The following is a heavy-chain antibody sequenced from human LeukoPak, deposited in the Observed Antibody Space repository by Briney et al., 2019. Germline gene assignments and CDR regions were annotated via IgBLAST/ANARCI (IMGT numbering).Heavy chain of an antibody. D-gene: IGHD1-7*01. CDR2: IYYSGST. J-gene: IGHJ4*02. CDR3: AGITGTTGGNYFDY. V-gene: IGHV4-59*08. Sequence: SETLSLTCTVSGGSISSYYWSWIRQPPGKGLEWIGYIYYSGSTNYNPSLKSRVTISVDTSKNQFSLKLSSVTAADTAVYYCAGITGTTGGNYFDYWGQGTLVTVSS. CDR1: GGSISSYY.